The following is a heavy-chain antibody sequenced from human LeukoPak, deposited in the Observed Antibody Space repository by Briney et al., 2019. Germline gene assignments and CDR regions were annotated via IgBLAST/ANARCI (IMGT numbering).Heavy chain of an antibody. D-gene: IGHD3-22*01. CDR2: ISSSSSYI. J-gene: IGHJ4*02. CDR1: GFTFSSYS. Sequence: GGSLRLSCAASGFTFSSYSMNWVRQAPGKGLEWASSISSSSSYIYYADSVKGRFTISRDNAKNSLYLQMNSLRAEDTAVYYCARDSYDSSGSLYYFDYWGQGTLVTVSS. CDR3: ARDSYDSSGSLYYFDY. V-gene: IGHV3-21*01.